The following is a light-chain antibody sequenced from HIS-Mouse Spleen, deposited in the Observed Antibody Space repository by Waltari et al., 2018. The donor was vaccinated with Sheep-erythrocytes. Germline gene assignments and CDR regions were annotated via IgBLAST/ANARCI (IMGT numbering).Light chain of an antibody. Sequence: QSALTQPRSVSGSPGQSVTISGPGTSSDVGGYHYLSCYQQHPGKAPNLMIYDVSKRPSGVPDRFSGSKSGNTASLTISGLQAEDEADYYCCSYAGSYNHVFATGTKVTVL. CDR3: CSYAGSYNHV. J-gene: IGLJ1*01. CDR1: SSDVGGYHY. V-gene: IGLV2-11*01. CDR2: DVS.